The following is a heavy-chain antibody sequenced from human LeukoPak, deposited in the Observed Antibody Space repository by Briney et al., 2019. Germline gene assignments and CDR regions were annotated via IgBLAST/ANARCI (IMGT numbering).Heavy chain of an antibody. Sequence: GGSLRLSCAAYGFTFSSYAMSWVRQAPGKGLEWVSAISGSGGSTYYADSVKGRFTISRDNSKNTLYLQMNSLIAEDTAVYYCAKADFWSGSFDYWGQGTLVTVSS. D-gene: IGHD3-3*01. V-gene: IGHV3-23*01. CDR1: GFTFSSYA. CDR2: ISGSGGST. CDR3: AKADFWSGSFDY. J-gene: IGHJ4*02.